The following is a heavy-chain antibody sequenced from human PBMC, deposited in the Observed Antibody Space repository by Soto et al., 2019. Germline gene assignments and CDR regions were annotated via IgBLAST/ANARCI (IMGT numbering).Heavy chain of an antibody. CDR2: ISYDGSNK. CDR3: ARAGVGGAGFDY. Sequence: QVQLVESGGGVVQPGRSLRLSCAASGFTFSSYAMHWVRQAPGKGLEWVAVISYDGSNKYYADSVKGRFTISRDNSKNTLYLQMNGLRAEDTAVYYWARAGVGGAGFDYRGQGTLVTVSA. V-gene: IGHV3-30-3*01. CDR1: GFTFSSYA. J-gene: IGHJ4*02. D-gene: IGHD3-3*01.